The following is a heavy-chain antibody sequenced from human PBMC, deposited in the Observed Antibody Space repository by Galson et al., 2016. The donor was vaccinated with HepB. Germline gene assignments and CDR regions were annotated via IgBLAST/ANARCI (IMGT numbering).Heavy chain of an antibody. CDR1: GITLTTYW. CDR2: MKPDGRER. D-gene: IGHD2-15*01. J-gene: IGHJ3*02. CDR3: TRNAGWAFDI. V-gene: IGHV3-7*03. Sequence: SLRLSCAASGITLTTYWMFWVRQAPGKGLEWVATMKPDGRERYFADSVRGRFTVSRDDAKISLFLQMDSLRAGDTAVYYCTRNAGWAFDIWGQGTKVTVSS.